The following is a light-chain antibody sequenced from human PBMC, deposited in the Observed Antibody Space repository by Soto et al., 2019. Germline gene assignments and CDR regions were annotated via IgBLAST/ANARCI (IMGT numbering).Light chain of an antibody. CDR1: QGISSY. Sequence: IPWTQSPSSLSASLGYRLTTSCLASQGISSYLAWYQQKPGKAPKLLIYAASTLQSGVPSRVSGSGAGTDCTRTSSSLQPEDFATYYGQQLNSYPLTFGGGTKVEIK. CDR3: QQLNSYPLT. V-gene: IGKV1-9*01. CDR2: AAS. J-gene: IGKJ4*01.